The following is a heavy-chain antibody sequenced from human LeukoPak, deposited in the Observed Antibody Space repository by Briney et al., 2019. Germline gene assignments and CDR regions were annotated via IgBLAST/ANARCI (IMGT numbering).Heavy chain of an antibody. CDR2: IRYDGSNK. CDR3: VLNYGSGSYYLPL. Sequence: GGSLRLSCAASGFTFSSYGMHWVRQAPGKGLEWVAFIRYDGSNKYYADSVKGRFTISRDNSKNTLYLQMNSLRAEDTAVYYCVLNYGSGSYYLPLWGQGTLVTVSS. V-gene: IGHV3-30*02. D-gene: IGHD3-10*01. J-gene: IGHJ4*02. CDR1: GFTFSSYG.